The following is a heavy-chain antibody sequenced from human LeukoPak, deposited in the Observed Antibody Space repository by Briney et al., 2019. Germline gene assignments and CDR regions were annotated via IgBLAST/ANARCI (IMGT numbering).Heavy chain of an antibody. D-gene: IGHD3-10*01. Sequence: KPSETLSLTCTVSGGSISSSSYYWGWIRQPPGKGLEWIGSINYGGSTYDNPSLKSRVTISLDTSKNEFSLKLSSVTAADTAVYYCARHLAGVGPPFDYWGQGTLVTVSS. CDR2: INYGGST. CDR1: GGSISSSSYY. CDR3: ARHLAGVGPPFDY. V-gene: IGHV4-39*01. J-gene: IGHJ4*02.